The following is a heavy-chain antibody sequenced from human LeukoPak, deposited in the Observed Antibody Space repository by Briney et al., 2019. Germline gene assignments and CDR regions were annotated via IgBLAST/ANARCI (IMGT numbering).Heavy chain of an antibody. CDR2: INPNSGST. D-gene: IGHD3-10*01. CDR1: GYTFTGYY. CDR3: ARDPDYYGSGSYYNGDDY. Sequence: ASVKVSCKASGYTFTGYYMHWVRQAPGQGLEWMGRINPNSGSTNYAQKFQGRVTMTRDTSISTAYMELSRLRSDDTAVYYCARDPDYYGSGSYYNGDDYWGQGTLVTVSS. V-gene: IGHV1-2*06. J-gene: IGHJ4*02.